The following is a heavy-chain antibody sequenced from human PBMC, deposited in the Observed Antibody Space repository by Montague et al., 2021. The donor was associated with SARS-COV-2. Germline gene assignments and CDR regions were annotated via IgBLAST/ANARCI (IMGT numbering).Heavy chain of an antibody. CDR1: GFTFSSYI. J-gene: IGHJ4*02. V-gene: IGHV3-64*01. CDR2: ISTNGGST. Sequence: SLRLSCAASGFTFSSYIMHWVRQAPGKGPEFVSAISTNGGSTYYAKSVKGRFIISRDNSKNTLYLQMGSLRVEDMAVYYCARPAAADAYFFDYWGQGTLVTVSS. D-gene: IGHD6-13*01. CDR3: ARPAAADAYFFDY.